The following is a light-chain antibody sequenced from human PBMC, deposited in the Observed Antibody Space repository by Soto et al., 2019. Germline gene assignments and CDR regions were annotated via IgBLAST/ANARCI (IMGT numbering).Light chain of an antibody. CDR1: SSDVGGHNY. J-gene: IGLJ2*01. CDR2: EVT. Sequence: QSVLTQPASVSGSPGQSITISCTGTSSDVGGHNYVSWYQQHPGKAPKLLIYEVTNRPSGISNRFSGSKSGNTASLTISGLQAEDEADYYCSSYTTSSTGVFGGGTKLTVL. CDR3: SSYTTSSTGV. V-gene: IGLV2-14*01.